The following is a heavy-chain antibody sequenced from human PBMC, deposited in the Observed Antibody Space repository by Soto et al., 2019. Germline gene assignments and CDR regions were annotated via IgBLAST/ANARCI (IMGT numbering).Heavy chain of an antibody. V-gene: IGHV1-46*01. CDR3: ARDRSGSYFAMTDPPTSYDY. D-gene: IGHD1-26*01. CDR1: GYTFTSYY. CDR2: INPSGGST. Sequence: GASVKVSCKASGYTFTSYYMHWVRQAPGQGLEWMGIINPSGGSTSYAQKFQGRVTMTRDTSTSTVYMELSSLRSEDTAVYYCARDRSGSYFAMTDPPTSYDYWGQGTLVTVSS. J-gene: IGHJ4*02.